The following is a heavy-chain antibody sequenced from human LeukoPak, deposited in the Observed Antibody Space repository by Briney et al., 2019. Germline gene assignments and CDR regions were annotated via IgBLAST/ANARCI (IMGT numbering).Heavy chain of an antibody. D-gene: IGHD3-10*01. V-gene: IGHV3-64*01. Sequence: PGGSLRLSCAASGFTFSSYAMHWVRQAPGKGLEYVSAISSNGGSTYYANSVKGRFTISRENAKNSLYLQMNSLRAGDMAVYYCARAMVRGVMGYYYMDVWGKGTTVTISS. CDR1: GFTFSSYA. CDR3: ARAMVRGVMGYYYMDV. J-gene: IGHJ6*03. CDR2: ISSNGGST.